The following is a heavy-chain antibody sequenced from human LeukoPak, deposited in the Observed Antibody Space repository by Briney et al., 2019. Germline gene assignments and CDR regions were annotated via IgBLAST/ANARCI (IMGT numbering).Heavy chain of an antibody. Sequence: SQTLSLTCTVSGGSISSGSYYWSWIRQPAGKGLEWIGRIYTSGSTNYNPSLKSRVTISVDTSKNQFSLKLSSVTAADTAVYYCARGYSYVDAFDIWGQGTMVTVSS. D-gene: IGHD5-18*01. V-gene: IGHV4-61*02. CDR1: GGSISSGSYY. J-gene: IGHJ3*02. CDR2: IYTSGST. CDR3: ARGYSYVDAFDI.